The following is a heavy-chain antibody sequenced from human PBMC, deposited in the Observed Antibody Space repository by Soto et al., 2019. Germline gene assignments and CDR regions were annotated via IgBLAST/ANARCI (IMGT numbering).Heavy chain of an antibody. CDR1: GGSISSGGNY. CDR3: ARDVGTTSNWFDP. V-gene: IGHV4-31*03. D-gene: IGHD1-26*01. J-gene: IGHJ5*02. CDR2: IYYSGST. Sequence: QVQLQESGPGLVKPSQTLSLTCTVSGGSISSGGNYWSWIRQHPGKGLEWIGYIYYSGSTYYNPSLKSRLTRSVDTSKNQFSLKLSSVTAADTAVYYCARDVGTTSNWFDPWGQGTLVTVSS.